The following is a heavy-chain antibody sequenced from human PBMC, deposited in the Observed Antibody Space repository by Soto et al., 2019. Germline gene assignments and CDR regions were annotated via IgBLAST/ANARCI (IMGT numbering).Heavy chain of an antibody. CDR2: IYYSGST. J-gene: IGHJ4*02. D-gene: IGHD5-12*01. CDR3: ARVGYSGYDKFPIDY. Sequence: PSETLSLTCTVSGGSISSFYWSWIRQPPGKGLEWIGYIYYSGSTNYNPSLKSRVTISVDTSKNQFSLKLSSVTAADTAVYYCARVGYSGYDKFPIDYWGQGTLVTVSP. V-gene: IGHV4-59*01. CDR1: GGSISSFY.